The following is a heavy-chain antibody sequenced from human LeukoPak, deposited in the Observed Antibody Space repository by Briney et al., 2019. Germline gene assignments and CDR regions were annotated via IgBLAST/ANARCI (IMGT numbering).Heavy chain of an antibody. V-gene: IGHV3-30*03. CDR2: MAADGDYI. D-gene: IGHD2-2*01. Sequence: PGRSLRLSCAASGFIFSVYGMHWVRQAPGKGLEWVALMAADGDYIHYADSVKGRFTISRDNSKNMVYLEMNSLRAEDTAVYYCARDSRIVVVYYYYYMDVWGKGTTVTVSS. CDR1: GFIFSVYG. CDR3: ARDSRIVVVYYYYYMDV. J-gene: IGHJ6*03.